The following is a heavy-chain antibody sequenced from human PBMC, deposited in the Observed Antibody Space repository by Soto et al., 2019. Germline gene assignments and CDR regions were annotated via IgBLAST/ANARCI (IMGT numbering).Heavy chain of an antibody. CDR1: GFTFSSYA. CDR3: AKDFGSGWYWDYFDY. Sequence: GGSLRLSCAASGFTFSSYAMSWVRQAPGKGLEWVSAISGSGGSTYYADSVKGRFTISRDNSKNTLYLQMNSLRAEDTAVYYCAKDFGSGWYWDYFDYWGQGTLVTVSS. V-gene: IGHV3-23*01. D-gene: IGHD6-19*01. J-gene: IGHJ4*02. CDR2: ISGSGGST.